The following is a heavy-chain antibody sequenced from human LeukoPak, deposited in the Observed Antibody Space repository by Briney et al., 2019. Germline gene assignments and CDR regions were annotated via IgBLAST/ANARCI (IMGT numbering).Heavy chain of an antibody. CDR2: IIPIFGIA. D-gene: IGHD5-18*01. J-gene: IGHJ6*02. V-gene: IGHV1-69*04. CDR1: GGTFSSYA. CDR3: ARGRYGASTASGMDV. Sequence: SVKVSCKASGGTFSSYAISWVRQAPGQGLEWMGRIIPIFGIANYAQKFQGRVTITADKSTSTAYMELSSLRSEDTAVYYCARGRYGASTASGMDVWGQGTTVTVSS.